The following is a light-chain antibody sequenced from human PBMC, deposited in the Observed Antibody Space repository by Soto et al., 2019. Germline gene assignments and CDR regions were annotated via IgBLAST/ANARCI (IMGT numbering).Light chain of an antibody. CDR1: SSDVGGYNY. J-gene: IGLJ1*01. V-gene: IGLV2-14*01. CDR3: SSYTSSRDV. Sequence: QSVRAQPASVSGSPGQSITMSCTGTSSDVGGYNYVSWYQQHPGKAPKLMIYEVSNRPSGVSNRFSGSKSGNTASLTISGLQAEDEADYYCSSYTSSRDVFGTGTKLTVL. CDR2: EVS.